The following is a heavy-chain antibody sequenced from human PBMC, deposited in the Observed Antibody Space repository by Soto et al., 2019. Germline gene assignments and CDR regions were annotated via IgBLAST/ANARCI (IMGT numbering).Heavy chain of an antibody. CDR2: IKSKTDGGTT. CDR1: GFTFSNAW. J-gene: IGHJ4*02. CDR3: TTDLGQPGITWAGYFDY. Sequence: GGSLRLSCAASGFTFSNAWMSWVRQAPGKGLEWVGRIKSKTDGGTTDYAAPVKGRFTISRDDSKNTRYLQMNSLKTEDTAVYYCTTDLGQPGITWAGYFDYWGQGTLVTVSS. D-gene: IGHD7-27*01. V-gene: IGHV3-15*01.